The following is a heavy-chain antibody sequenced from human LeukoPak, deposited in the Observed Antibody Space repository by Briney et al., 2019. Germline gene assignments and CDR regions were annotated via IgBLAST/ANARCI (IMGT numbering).Heavy chain of an antibody. J-gene: IGHJ3*02. CDR1: GGSISSFY. V-gene: IGHV4-59*01. CDR2: ISYSGTT. Sequence: SETLSLTCTVSGGSISSFYWSWLRQPPGEGLEYFGYISYSGTTSYTPSLKSRVNISVDTSKNQFSLKLTSVTAADTAVYYCARDKGLTQAFDIRGQGTMVTVSS. CDR3: ARDKGLTQAFDI. D-gene: IGHD1-14*01.